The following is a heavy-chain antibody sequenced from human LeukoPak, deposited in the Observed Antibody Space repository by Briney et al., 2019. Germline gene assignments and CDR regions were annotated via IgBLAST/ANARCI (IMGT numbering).Heavy chain of an antibody. CDR2: ISAYNGNT. V-gene: IGHV1-18*01. CDR3: ARQPAGQWQIYYYYYGMDV. Sequence: ASVKVSCKASGYTFTSYGISWVRQAPGQGLEWMGRISAYNGNTNYAQKLQGRVTMTTDTSTSTAYMELRSLRSDDTAVYYCARQPAGQWQIYYYYYGMDVWGQGTTVTVSS. D-gene: IGHD6-19*01. CDR1: GYTFTSYG. J-gene: IGHJ6*02.